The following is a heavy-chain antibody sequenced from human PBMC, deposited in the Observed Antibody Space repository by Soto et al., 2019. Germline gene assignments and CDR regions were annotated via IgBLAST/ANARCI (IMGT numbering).Heavy chain of an antibody. D-gene: IGHD2-15*01. CDR1: VGTFSSYT. CDR3: AIPGLGYCSGGSCRELDY. J-gene: IGHJ4*02. V-gene: IGHV1-69*02. Sequence: SVKVSCKASVGTFSSYTISWVRQAPGQGLEWMGRIIPILGIANYAQKFQGRVTITADKSTSTAYMELSSLRSEDTAVYYCAIPGLGYCSGGSCRELDYWGQGTLVTVSS. CDR2: IIPILGIA.